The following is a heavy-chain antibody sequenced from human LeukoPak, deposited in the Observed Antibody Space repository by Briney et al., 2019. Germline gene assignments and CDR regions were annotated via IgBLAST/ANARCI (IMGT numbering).Heavy chain of an antibody. Sequence: ASVKVSCKASGYTFTSYAMNWVRQAPGQGLEWMGWINTNTGNPTYAQGFTGRFVFSLDTSVSTAYLQISSLKAEDTAVYYCARGGSLLVVVPAAMRGPWGQGTLVTVSS. D-gene: IGHD2-2*01. CDR2: INTNTGNP. J-gene: IGHJ5*02. CDR1: GYTFTSYA. V-gene: IGHV7-4-1*02. CDR3: ARGGSLLVVVPAAMRGP.